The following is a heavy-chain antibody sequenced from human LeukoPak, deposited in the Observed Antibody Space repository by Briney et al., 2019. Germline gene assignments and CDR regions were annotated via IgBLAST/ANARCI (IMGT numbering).Heavy chain of an antibody. Sequence: GGSLRLSCTGSGFTFSNYWMHWVRQAPGKGLVWVSGINSDGSSTNYADSVKGRFTISRDSAKNSLYLQMNSLRADDTAVYYCARGGSYVHYWGQGTLVTVSS. CDR2: INSDGSST. CDR3: ARGGSYVHY. CDR1: GFTFSNYW. D-gene: IGHD1-26*01. V-gene: IGHV3-74*01. J-gene: IGHJ4*02.